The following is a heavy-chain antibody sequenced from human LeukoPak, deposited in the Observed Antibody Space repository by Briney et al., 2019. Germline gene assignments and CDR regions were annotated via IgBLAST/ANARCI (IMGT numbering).Heavy chain of an antibody. Sequence: SVKVPCKASGGTFSSYAISWVRQAPGQGLEWMGGIIPIFGTANYAQKFQGRVTINVDESTSTAYMELSSLRSEDTAVYYCARGVVVTARYYFDFWGQGTLVSVSS. CDR3: ARGVVVTARYYFDF. D-gene: IGHD3-22*01. V-gene: IGHV1-69*13. CDR1: GGTFSSYA. J-gene: IGHJ4*02. CDR2: IIPIFGTA.